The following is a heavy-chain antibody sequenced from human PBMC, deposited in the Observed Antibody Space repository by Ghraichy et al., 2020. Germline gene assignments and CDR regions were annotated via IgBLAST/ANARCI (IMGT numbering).Heavy chain of an antibody. CDR1: GFTFSSYA. CDR3: AKDDQYSSSWPYYSDY. Sequence: GGSLRPSCAASGFTFSSYAMSWVRQAPGKGLEWVSAISGSGGSTYYADSVKGRFTISRDNSKNTLYLQMNSLRAEDTAVYYCAKDDQYSSSWPYYSDYWGQGTLVTVSS. D-gene: IGHD6-13*01. CDR2: ISGSGGST. V-gene: IGHV3-23*01. J-gene: IGHJ4*02.